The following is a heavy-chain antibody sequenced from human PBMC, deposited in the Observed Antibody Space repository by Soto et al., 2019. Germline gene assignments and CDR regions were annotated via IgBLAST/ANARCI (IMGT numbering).Heavy chain of an antibody. D-gene: IGHD1-26*01. CDR1: GDSVSSNSAA. V-gene: IGHV6-1*01. Sequence: QTLSLTCAVSGDSVSSNSAAWKWIRQSPSRGLEWLGRTYYRSKWYNDYAVSVKSRITINPDTSKNRFSLQLNSVTPDDTAVYYCARLVGGTADYWGQGTLVTVSS. CDR2: TYYRSKWYN. J-gene: IGHJ4*02. CDR3: ARLVGGTADY.